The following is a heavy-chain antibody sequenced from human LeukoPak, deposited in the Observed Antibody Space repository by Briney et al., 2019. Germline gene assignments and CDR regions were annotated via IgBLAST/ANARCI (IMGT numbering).Heavy chain of an antibody. D-gene: IGHD3-10*01. CDR3: ARDLGAMVRGVILRSDYFDC. Sequence: ASVKVSCKASGYTFTGYYMHWVRQAPGQGLEWMGWINPNSGGTNYAQKFQGRVTMTRDTSISTAYMELSRLRSDDTAVYYCARDLGAMVRGVILRSDYFDCWGQGTLVTVSS. V-gene: IGHV1-2*02. CDR2: INPNSGGT. CDR1: GYTFTGYY. J-gene: IGHJ4*02.